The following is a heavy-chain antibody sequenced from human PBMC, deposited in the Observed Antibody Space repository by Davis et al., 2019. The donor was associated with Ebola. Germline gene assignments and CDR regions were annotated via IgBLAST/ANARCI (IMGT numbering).Heavy chain of an antibody. V-gene: IGHV3-30*03. CDR3: AREWELLDY. CDR2: ISYDGSDK. Sequence: GESLKISCAASGFTFSHYGMHWVRQAPGKGLEWVSVISYDGSDKYYADSVKGRFTISSDDSKNTVFLQMNSLRVEDTAVYYCAREWELLDYWGQGTLVTVSS. D-gene: IGHD1-26*01. CDR1: GFTFSHYG. J-gene: IGHJ4*02.